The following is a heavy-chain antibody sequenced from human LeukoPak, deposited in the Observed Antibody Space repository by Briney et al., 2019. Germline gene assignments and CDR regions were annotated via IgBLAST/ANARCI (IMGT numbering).Heavy chain of an antibody. CDR3: ASPRPWSGYHRAPGPYYYGMGV. Sequence: PSETLSLTCAVYGGSFSGYYWSWIRQPPGKGLEWIGEINHSGSTNYNPSLKSRVTISVDTSKNQFSLKLSSVTAADTAVYYCASPRPWSGYHRAPGPYYYGMGVWGQGTTVTVSS. CDR1: GGSFSGYY. V-gene: IGHV4-34*01. D-gene: IGHD3-3*01. J-gene: IGHJ6*02. CDR2: INHSGST.